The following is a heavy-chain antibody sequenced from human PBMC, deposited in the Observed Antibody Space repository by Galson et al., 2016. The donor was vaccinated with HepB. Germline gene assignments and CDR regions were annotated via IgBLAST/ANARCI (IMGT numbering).Heavy chain of an antibody. CDR3: WIVLGYFAWGWGLDV. J-gene: IGHJ6*02. V-gene: IGHV4-61*01. D-gene: IGHD3-9*01. Sequence: SETLSLTCTVSGDSVSSDNYYWSWIRQPPGEGLEWIGFISYSGSTSSHPSLKSRVAMSVDTSKNQFSLKLSSVTAADTAVYYCWIVLGYFAWGWGLDVWGQGTTVTVSS. CDR2: ISYSGST. CDR1: GDSVSSDNYY.